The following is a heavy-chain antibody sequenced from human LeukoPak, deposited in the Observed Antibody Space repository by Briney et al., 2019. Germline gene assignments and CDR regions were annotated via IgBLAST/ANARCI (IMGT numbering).Heavy chain of an antibody. J-gene: IGHJ4*02. CDR1: GGTFSNYG. CDR3: ARERTGLRHFDWMH. Sequence: LVKVSCKTTGGTFSNYGVSWLRQAPGQGLGLVGGFIPLLGTTDYGQTFHNRLIITTDDSTGTAYMELSGLRPEDTAVYYCARERTGLRHFDWMHWGQGTLVTVSS. D-gene: IGHD3-9*01. V-gene: IGHV1-69*05. CDR2: FIPLLGTT.